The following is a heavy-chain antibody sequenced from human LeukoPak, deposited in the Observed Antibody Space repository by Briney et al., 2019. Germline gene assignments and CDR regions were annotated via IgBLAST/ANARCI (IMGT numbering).Heavy chain of an antibody. Sequence: PGGSLRLSCAASGFTFSSYSMNWVRQAPGKGLEWVAVISYDGSNKYYADSVKGRFTISRGKSKNTLYLQMDSLRAEDTAVYYCAKGHVGYSVYDLGEDFDYWGQGTLVTVSS. V-gene: IGHV3-30*18. CDR3: AKGHVGYSVYDLGEDFDY. J-gene: IGHJ4*02. CDR2: ISYDGSNK. D-gene: IGHD5/OR15-5a*01. CDR1: GFTFSSYS.